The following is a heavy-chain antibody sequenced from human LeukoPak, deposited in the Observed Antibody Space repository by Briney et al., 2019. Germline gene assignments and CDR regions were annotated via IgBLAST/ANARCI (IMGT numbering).Heavy chain of an antibody. CDR2: IWYDGSNK. V-gene: IGHV3-33*01. CDR3: ARRYCSSTSCYFSNWFNP. CDR1: GFIFSSYG. Sequence: GGSLRLSCAASGFIFSSYGMHWVRQAPGKGLEWVAVIWYDGSNKYYADSVKGRFTISRDNSKNTLYLQMNSLRAEDTAVYFFARRYCSSTSCYFSNWFNPWGQGTLVTVSS. J-gene: IGHJ5*02. D-gene: IGHD2-2*01.